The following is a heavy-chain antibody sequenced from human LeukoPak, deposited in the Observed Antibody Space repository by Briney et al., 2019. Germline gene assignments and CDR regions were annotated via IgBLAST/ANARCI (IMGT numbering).Heavy chain of an antibody. J-gene: IGHJ4*02. CDR3: ARVLTMIEVPWYFYY. V-gene: IGHV1-18*01. CDR1: GYTFTSYG. D-gene: IGHD3-22*01. Sequence: ASVKVSCKASGYTFTSYGISWVQQAPGQGLEWMGWISAYNGNTNYAQKLQGRVTMTTDTSTSTAYMELRSLRSDDTAVYYCARVLTMIEVPWYFYYWGQVTLVTVSS. CDR2: ISAYNGNT.